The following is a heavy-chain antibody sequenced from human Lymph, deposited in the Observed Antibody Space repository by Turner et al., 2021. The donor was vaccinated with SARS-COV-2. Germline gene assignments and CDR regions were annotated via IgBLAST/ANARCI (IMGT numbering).Heavy chain of an antibody. V-gene: IGHV4-39*01. CDR3: ARHAFGSGGYYPDDH. CDR1: GGSISSSGYY. D-gene: IGHD3-10*01. J-gene: IGHJ4*02. Sequence: QLQLQESGPGLVKPSETLSLTCPVPGGSISSSGYYWGWIRQPPGKGLEWIGTIYYSGSTYDNPSLRSRVTIAVDTTKNQFSMKLSSVTAAETAVYSCARHAFGSGGYYPDDHWGQGTLVTVSS. CDR2: IYYSGST.